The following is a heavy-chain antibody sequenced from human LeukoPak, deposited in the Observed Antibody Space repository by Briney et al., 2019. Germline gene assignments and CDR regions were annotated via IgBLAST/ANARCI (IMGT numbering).Heavy chain of an antibody. D-gene: IGHD2-21*02. Sequence: GESLKISCRASGYSFTRYPIAWVRQMPGKGLEWMGIIYPGDSDTRYSPSFQGQVTISADRSITTAYLQWSSLKESDTATYFCARDVGDYDYYYYMDVWGKGTMVTVSS. J-gene: IGHJ6*03. CDR1: GYSFTRYP. CDR2: IYPGDSDT. V-gene: IGHV5-51*01. CDR3: ARDVGDYDYYYYMDV.